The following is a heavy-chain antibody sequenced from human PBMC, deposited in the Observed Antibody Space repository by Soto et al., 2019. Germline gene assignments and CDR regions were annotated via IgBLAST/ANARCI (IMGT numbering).Heavy chain of an antibody. D-gene: IGHD6-6*01. V-gene: IGHV3-33*01. CDR1: GFTFSSYG. CDR3: ARGDRPDFDY. Sequence: QVQLVESGGGVVQPGRSLRLSCAASGFTFSSYGMHWVRQAPGKGLEWVAVIWDDGSNKFYADSVKGRFTISRDNSKNTLYLQMNSLRAEDTAVYFCARGDRPDFDYWGQGTLVTGSS. CDR2: IWDDGSNK. J-gene: IGHJ4*02.